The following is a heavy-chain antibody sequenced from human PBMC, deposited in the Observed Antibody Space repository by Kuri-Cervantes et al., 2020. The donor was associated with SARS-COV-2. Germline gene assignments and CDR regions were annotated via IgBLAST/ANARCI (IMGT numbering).Heavy chain of an antibody. D-gene: IGHD6-19*01. V-gene: IGHV3-53*01. Sequence: GGSLRPSCAASGFTVSSNYMSWVRQAPGKGLEWVSVIYSGGSTYYADSVKGRFTISRDNSKNTLYLQMNSLRAADTAVYYCARSIIAVAGFGGRDYWGQGTLVTVSS. CDR2: IYSGGST. J-gene: IGHJ4*02. CDR3: ARSIIAVAGFGGRDY. CDR1: GFTVSSNY.